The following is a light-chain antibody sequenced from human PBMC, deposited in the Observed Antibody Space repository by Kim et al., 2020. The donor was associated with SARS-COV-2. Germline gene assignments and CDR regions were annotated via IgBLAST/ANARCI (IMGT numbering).Light chain of an antibody. CDR1: SGSIASNY. CDR2: EDN. Sequence: NFMLTQPHSVSESPGKTVTISCTRSSGSIASNYVQWYQQRPGSSPTTVIYEDNQRPSGVPDRFSGSIDSSSNSAFLTISGLKTEDEADYYCQSYDSSNPLVFGGGTKLTVL. J-gene: IGLJ3*02. CDR3: QSYDSSNPLV. V-gene: IGLV6-57*01.